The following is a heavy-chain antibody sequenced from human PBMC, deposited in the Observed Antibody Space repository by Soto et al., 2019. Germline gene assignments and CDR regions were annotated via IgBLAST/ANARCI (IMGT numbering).Heavy chain of an antibody. D-gene: IGHD1-26*01. CDR2: LSGGGVST. J-gene: IGHJ4*01. Sequence: PGGSLRLSCATSGFTFNNYAMSWVRQAPGKGLEWVSTLSGGGVSTYYADPVKGRFTISSDSSKNTLFLQMNSLRADDTAVYYCAKHISENYHGGFDYGGQGTLVTVSS. CDR3: AKHISENYHGGFDY. V-gene: IGHV3-23*01. CDR1: GFTFNNYA.